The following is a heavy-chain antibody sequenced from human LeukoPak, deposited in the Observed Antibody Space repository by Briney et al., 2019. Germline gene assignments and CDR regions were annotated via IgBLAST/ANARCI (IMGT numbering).Heavy chain of an antibody. CDR3: ARGPRN. CDR1: GGSFSSYC. CDR2: INHSGST. V-gene: IGHV4-34*01. J-gene: IGHJ1*01. Sequence: SETLSLTCAAYGGSFSSYCWSWIRQPPGKGLEWIGEINHSGSTNYNPSLKSRVTISVDTSKNQFSLKLSSVTAADTAVYYCARGPRNWGQGTLVTVSS.